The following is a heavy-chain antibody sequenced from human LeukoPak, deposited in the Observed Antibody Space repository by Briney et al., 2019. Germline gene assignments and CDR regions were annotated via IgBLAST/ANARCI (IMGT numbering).Heavy chain of an antibody. CDR2: IYYSGST. D-gene: IGHD5-12*01. CDR3: ARYSGYDYLDY. CDR1: GGSISSGDYY. Sequence: SETLSLTCTVSGGSISSGDYYWSWIRQPPGKGLEWIGYIYYSGSTNYNPSLKSRVTISVDTSKNQFSLKLSSVTAADTAVYYCARYSGYDYLDYWGQGTLVTVSS. V-gene: IGHV4-61*08. J-gene: IGHJ4*02.